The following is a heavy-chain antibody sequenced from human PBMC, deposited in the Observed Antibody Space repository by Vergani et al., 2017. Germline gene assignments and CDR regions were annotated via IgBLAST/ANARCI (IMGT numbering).Heavy chain of an antibody. J-gene: IGHJ6*01. D-gene: IGHD4-17*01. CDR1: GFPFSDAA. CDR3: TRQGNYGDVDFFYAMDV. CDR2: IRSQPNSHAT. Sequence: RLVQSGGGLAHPGGSLRLSCAASGFPFSDAALHWVRQAPGKGLEWIGRIRSQPNSHATAYGVSMKGKFTISRDDSKNTAFLLMHCLTTEDTAVYYCTRQGNYGDVDFFYAMDVWGPGTTVTVSS. V-gene: IGHV3-73*01.